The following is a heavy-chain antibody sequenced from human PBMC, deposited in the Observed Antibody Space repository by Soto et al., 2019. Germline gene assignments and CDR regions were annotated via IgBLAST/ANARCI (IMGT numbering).Heavy chain of an antibody. CDR3: ARGYGGNLMRGA. Sequence: QVKLQESVPRLVKPSETLSLTCSVSGGSISPHYWTWFRQPPGKGLEWIGYVYYSGSTNYNPSLKSRVTISVETSMNQLSLKLSSVTAADTAVYYCARGYGGNLMRGAWGQVSTVTVSS. V-gene: IGHV4-59*11. J-gene: IGHJ6*02. D-gene: IGHD2-15*01. CDR2: VYYSGST. CDR1: GGSISPHY.